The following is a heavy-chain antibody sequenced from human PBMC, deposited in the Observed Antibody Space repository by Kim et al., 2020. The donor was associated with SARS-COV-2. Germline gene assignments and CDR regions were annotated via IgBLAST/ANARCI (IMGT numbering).Heavy chain of an antibody. V-gene: IGHV3-20*01. CDR2: INWNGGST. Sequence: GGSLRLSCAASGFTYDDYGMSWVRQAPGKGLEWVSGINWNGGSTGYADSVKGRFTISRDNAKNSLYLQMNSLRAEDTALYHCARWEYYYGSGMAFDIWGQGKMVTVSA. D-gene: IGHD3-10*01. J-gene: IGHJ3*02. CDR1: GFTYDDYG. CDR3: ARWEYYYGSGMAFDI.